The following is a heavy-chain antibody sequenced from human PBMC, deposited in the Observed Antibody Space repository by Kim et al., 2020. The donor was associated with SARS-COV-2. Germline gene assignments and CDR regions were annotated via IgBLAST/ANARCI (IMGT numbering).Heavy chain of an antibody. J-gene: IGHJ3*02. CDR1: GGTFSSYA. D-gene: IGHD3-22*01. V-gene: IGHV1-69*13. CDR3: ARWGENSDYYDSSGPDAFDI. Sequence: SVKVSCKASGGTFSSYAISWVRQAPGQGLEWMGGIIPIFGTANYAQKFQGRVTITADESTSTAYMELSSLRSEDTAVYYCARWGENSDYYDSSGPDAFDIWGQGTMVPVAS. CDR2: IIPIFGTA.